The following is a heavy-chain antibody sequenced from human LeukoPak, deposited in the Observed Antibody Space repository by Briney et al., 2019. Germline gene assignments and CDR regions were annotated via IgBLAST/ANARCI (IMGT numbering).Heavy chain of an antibody. CDR3: ARGGSQEAFFSSGFDP. D-gene: IGHD1-26*01. CDR2: VFHRGST. V-gene: IGHV4-59*11. Sequence: PSETLSLTCTVSGGSITSHFWSWIRQPPGKGLEWIGYVFHRGSTNYNPSLKSRVTISADTSKNQISLRVTSVTAADTAVYYCARGGSQEAFFSSGFDPWGQGALVTVSS. J-gene: IGHJ5*02. CDR1: GGSITSHF.